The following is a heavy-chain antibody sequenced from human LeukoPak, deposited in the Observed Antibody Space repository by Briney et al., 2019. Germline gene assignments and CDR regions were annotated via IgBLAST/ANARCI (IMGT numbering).Heavy chain of an antibody. CDR2: TYYRSKWYN. CDR3: ARLRESFTMMENFDY. D-gene: IGHD3-22*01. CDR1: GDSVSSNSVA. Sequence: SQTLSLTCALSGDSVSSNSVAWHWIRQSPSRGLEWLGRTYYRSKWYNDYAVSVKSRITINPDASKNQFSLHLNSVTPEDTAVYYCARLRESFTMMENFDYWGQGTLVTVSS. V-gene: IGHV6-1*01. J-gene: IGHJ4*02.